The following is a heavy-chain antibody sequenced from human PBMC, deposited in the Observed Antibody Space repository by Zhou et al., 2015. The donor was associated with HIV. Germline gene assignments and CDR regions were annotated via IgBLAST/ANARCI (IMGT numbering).Heavy chain of an antibody. Sequence: QVQLVQSGAEVKKPGSSVKVSCKASGGTFSSYTISWVRQAPGQGLEWMGRIIPILGIANYAQKFQGRVTITADKSTSTAYMELSSLRSEDTAVYYCARDVSGSYFVYLDYWGQGTLVTVSS. D-gene: IGHD1-26*01. J-gene: IGHJ4*02. CDR1: GGTFSSYT. CDR2: IIPILGIA. CDR3: ARDVSGSYFVYLDY. V-gene: IGHV1-69*08.